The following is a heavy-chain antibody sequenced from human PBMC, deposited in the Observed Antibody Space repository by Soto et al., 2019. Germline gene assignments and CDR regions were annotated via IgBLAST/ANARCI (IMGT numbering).Heavy chain of an antibody. CDR2: IYYSGST. Sequence: SETLSLTCTVSGGSISSSSYYWGWIRQPPGKGLEWIGSIYYSGSTYYNPSLKSRVTISVDTSKNQFSLKLSSVTAADTAVYYCARRFGGVVAVNYYYGMDVWGQGTTVTVSS. D-gene: IGHD2-15*01. CDR1: GGSISSSSYY. V-gene: IGHV4-39*01. CDR3: ARRFGGVVAVNYYYGMDV. J-gene: IGHJ6*02.